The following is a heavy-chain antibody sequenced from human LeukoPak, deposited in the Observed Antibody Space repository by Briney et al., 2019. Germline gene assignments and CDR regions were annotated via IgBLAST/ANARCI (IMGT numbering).Heavy chain of an antibody. CDR3: ARAGYGDSDFDY. J-gene: IGHJ4*02. V-gene: IGHV4-38-2*02. D-gene: IGHD4-17*01. CDR2: IYHSGNT. Sequence: SETLSLTCTVSGYSISTSYYWGWIRQPPGRGLEWIGSIYHSGNTYYNPSLKSRVTISVDTSKNQFSLKLNSVTAADTAVYYCARAGYGDSDFDYWGQGTLVTVSS. CDR1: GYSISTSYY.